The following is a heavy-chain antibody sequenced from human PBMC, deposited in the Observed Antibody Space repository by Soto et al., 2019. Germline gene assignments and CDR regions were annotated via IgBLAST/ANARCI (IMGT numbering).Heavy chain of an antibody. CDR3: ASGWFGEFVYYFDY. D-gene: IGHD3-10*01. CDR1: GYTKTSYG. CDR2: IFAHNGNT. J-gene: IGHJ4*02. V-gene: IGHV1-18*01. Sequence: ASVKGSCKASGYTKTSYGVSWVRQAPGQGLEWMGWIFAHNGNTNYAQKLQGRVTMTTDTSTSTAYMELRSLGSDDTAVYYCASGWFGEFVYYFDYWGQGTLVTVSS.